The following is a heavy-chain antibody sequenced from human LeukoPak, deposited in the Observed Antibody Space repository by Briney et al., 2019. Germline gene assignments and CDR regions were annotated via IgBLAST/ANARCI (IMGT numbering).Heavy chain of an antibody. Sequence: GGSLRLSCAASGFTFSGFGMHWVRQAPGKGLEWVAVIWYDGSNKYYADSVKGRFTISRDSSKNTLFLHMNTLRAEDTAIYYCAKDRTVGASYWYFDLWGRGTLVTVSS. CDR1: GFTFSGFG. J-gene: IGHJ2*01. V-gene: IGHV3-33*06. CDR2: IWYDGSNK. D-gene: IGHD1-26*01. CDR3: AKDRTVGASYWYFDL.